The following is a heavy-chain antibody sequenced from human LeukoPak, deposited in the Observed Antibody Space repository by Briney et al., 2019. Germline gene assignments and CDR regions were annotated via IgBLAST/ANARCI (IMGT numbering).Heavy chain of an antibody. Sequence: GGSLRLSCAASGFTFSGSAMHWVRQASGKGLEWLGRIRSKADSYTTAYAASVKGRFIVSRDDSKNTAYLQMNSLKTEDTAVYYCGAAAVLNDYWGQGPLVTVSS. V-gene: IGHV3-73*01. CDR3: GAAAVLNDY. CDR2: IRSKADSYTT. D-gene: IGHD6-13*01. J-gene: IGHJ4*02. CDR1: GFTFSGSA.